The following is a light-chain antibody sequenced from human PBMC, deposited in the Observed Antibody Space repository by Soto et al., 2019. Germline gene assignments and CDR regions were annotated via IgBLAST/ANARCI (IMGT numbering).Light chain of an antibody. V-gene: IGLV1-40*01. CDR1: SSNFGAGYE. J-gene: IGLJ1*01. CDR3: QSFDSSLRADV. CDR2: NNL. Sequence: QLVLTQPPSVSGAPGQRVTISCTGSSSNFGAGYEVHWYKQLPGTAPTLVIFNNLNRPSGVPERFSGSKSGTSASLVISGLQAEDEADYYCQSFDSSLRADVFGSGTKVTVL.